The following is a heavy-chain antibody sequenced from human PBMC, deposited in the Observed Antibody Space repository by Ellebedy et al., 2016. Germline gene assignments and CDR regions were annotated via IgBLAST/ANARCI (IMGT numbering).Heavy chain of an antibody. CDR2: ISGYTGNT. CDR3: ARPIVGATGGGEYYYDGMDV. J-gene: IGHJ6*02. D-gene: IGHD1-26*01. V-gene: IGHV1-18*04. Sequence: ASVKVSXXASGYTFTNYGISWVRQAPGQGLEWMGWISGYTGNTNYAQKFQGRVTMTTDTSTSTAYMELRSLRSEDAAVYFCARPIVGATGGGEYYYDGMDVWGQGTTVTVSS. CDR1: GYTFTNYG.